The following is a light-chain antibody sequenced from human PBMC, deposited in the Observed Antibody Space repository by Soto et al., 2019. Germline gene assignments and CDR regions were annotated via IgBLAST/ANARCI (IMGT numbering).Light chain of an antibody. CDR2: SSN. J-gene: IGLJ2*01. CDR3: AAWDDSLNGVA. CDR1: SSNIGSYT. Sequence: QSVLTQPPSASGTPGQRDTISCSGSSSNIGSYTINWYQQLPGTAPKLLIYSSNQRPSGIPDRFSGSKSGTSASLAISGLQSEDEADYYCAAWDDSLNGVAFGGGTKLTVL. V-gene: IGLV1-44*01.